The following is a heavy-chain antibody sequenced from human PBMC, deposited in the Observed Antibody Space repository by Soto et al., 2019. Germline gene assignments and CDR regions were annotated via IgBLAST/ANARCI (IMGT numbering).Heavy chain of an antibody. D-gene: IGHD2-15*01. CDR1: GFSFINYG. CDR2: IWYDGGKQ. CDR3: ARDGETSGGYFDY. J-gene: IGHJ4*02. V-gene: IGHV3-33*01. Sequence: QVQLVESGGGVVRPGRSLRLSCATSGFSFINYGVHWVRQAPGKGLEWVALIWYDGGKQYYADSVKGRFTVSRDDSKDTVYLEMTSLRAEDTAVYYCARDGETSGGYFDYWGQGTLVYVSS.